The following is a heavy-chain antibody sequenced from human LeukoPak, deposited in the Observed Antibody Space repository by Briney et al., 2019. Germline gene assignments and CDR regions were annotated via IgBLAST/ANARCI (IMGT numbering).Heavy chain of an antibody. CDR3: ARVYDGSGQYYYDSSGYYRFDY. CDR2: ISAYNGNT. Sequence: ASVKVSCKASGYTFTSYGISWVRQAPGQGLEWMGWISAYNGNTNYAQKLQGRVTMTTDTSTSTAYMELRSLRSDDTAVYYCARVYDGSGQYYYDSSGYYRFDYWGQGTLVTVSS. CDR1: GYTFTSYG. J-gene: IGHJ4*02. V-gene: IGHV1-18*01. D-gene: IGHD3-22*01.